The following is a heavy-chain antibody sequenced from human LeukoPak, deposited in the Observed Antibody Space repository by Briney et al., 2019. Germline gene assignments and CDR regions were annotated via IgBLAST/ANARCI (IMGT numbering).Heavy chain of an antibody. V-gene: IGHV3-48*01. D-gene: IGHD1-1*01. CDR3: ARDTLYNFNWHNWFDS. CDR1: GFTFSNYS. Sequence: GGSLRLSCAASGFTFSNYSMNWVRQAPGKGLEWVSYISSTSSTIYYAYSVKGRFTISRDNAKNSLYLQMNSLRAEDTAVCYCARDTLYNFNWHNWFDSWGQGTLVTVSS. CDR2: ISSTSSTI. J-gene: IGHJ5*01.